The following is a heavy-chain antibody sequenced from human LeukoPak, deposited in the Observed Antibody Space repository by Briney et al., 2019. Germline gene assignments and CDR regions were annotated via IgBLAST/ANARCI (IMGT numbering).Heavy chain of an antibody. V-gene: IGHV3-48*02. J-gene: IGHJ4*02. CDR1: GFMFSSYS. Sequence: PGGSLRLSCAATGFMFSSYSMNWVRQAPGKGLEWVSYISSSSTTIHYADSVKGRLTISRDNAKNSLYLQMNSLRDEDTAVYYCARTGNLDYWGQGTLVTVSS. CDR2: ISSSSTTI. CDR3: ARTGNLDY.